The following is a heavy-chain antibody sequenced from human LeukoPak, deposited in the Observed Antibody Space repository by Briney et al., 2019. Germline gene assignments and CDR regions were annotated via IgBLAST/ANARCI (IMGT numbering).Heavy chain of an antibody. Sequence: GGSLRLSCAASGFTFSTYIMNWVRQAPGKGLEWISYIHSSSSSIYYADSVKGRFTISRDNAKNPLYLQMNSLRDEDTAVYFCARDRLGAGSFDIWGQGTMVTVSS. CDR2: IHSSSSSI. J-gene: IGHJ3*02. V-gene: IGHV3-48*02. CDR3: ARDRLGAGSFDI. D-gene: IGHD7-27*01. CDR1: GFTFSTYI.